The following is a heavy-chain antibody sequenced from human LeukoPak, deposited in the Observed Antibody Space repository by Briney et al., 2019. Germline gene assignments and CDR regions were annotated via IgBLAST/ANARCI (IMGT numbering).Heavy chain of an antibody. CDR3: ARGVDYALLFFDY. D-gene: IGHD4-17*01. CDR2: ISGSGGST. CDR1: GFTFSSYA. V-gene: IGHV3-23*01. J-gene: IGHJ4*02. Sequence: GGSLRLSCAASGFTFSSYAMSWVRQAPGKGLEWVSAISGSGGSTYYADSVKGRFTISRDNSKNTLYLQMNSLRAEDTAVYYCARGVDYALLFFDYWGQGTLVTVSS.